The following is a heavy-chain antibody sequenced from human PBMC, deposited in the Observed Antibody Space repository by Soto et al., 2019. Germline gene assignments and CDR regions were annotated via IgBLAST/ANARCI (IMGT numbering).Heavy chain of an antibody. CDR3: ARDNGYGDYYFDY. V-gene: IGHV1-58*01. CDR1: GFTFTSPA. D-gene: IGHD4-17*01. CDR2: IVVGSGNT. J-gene: IGHJ4*02. Sequence: TSVKVSCKASGFTFTSPAVQWVRQARGQRLEWIGWIVVGSGNTNYAQKFQGRVTMTRDTSTSTVYMELSSLRSEDTAVYYCARDNGYGDYYFDYWGQGTLVTVSS.